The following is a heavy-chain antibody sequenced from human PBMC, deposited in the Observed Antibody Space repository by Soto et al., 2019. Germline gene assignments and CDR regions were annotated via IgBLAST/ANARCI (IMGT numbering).Heavy chain of an antibody. V-gene: IGHV3-30*18. Sequence: GGSLRLSCAASGFNFRAYGMHWVRQAPGKGLQWVAVMSSDASNKYYADSVKGRFTISRDNSQKTLYLQMNSLRPEDTAVYYCAKGSSAVYSYYYGMYVWRQRTTVTVCS. CDR2: MSSDASNK. CDR3: AKGSSAVYSYYYGMYV. D-gene: IGHD6-25*01. CDR1: GFNFRAYG. J-gene: IGHJ6*02.